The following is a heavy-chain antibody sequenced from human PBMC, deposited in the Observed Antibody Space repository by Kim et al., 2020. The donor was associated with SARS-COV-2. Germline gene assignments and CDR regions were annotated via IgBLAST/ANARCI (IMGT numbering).Heavy chain of an antibody. D-gene: IGHD6-13*01. V-gene: IGHV1-18*01. CDR3: ARGGSSSWTSWFNP. J-gene: IGHJ5*02. Sequence: ASVKVSCKASGYVFTSYGITWVRQATGQGLEWVGWISTFNGKTKFAQKVQGRISMTTDTPTTTAYLQLRRLTSDDTAVYYCARGGSSSWTSWFNPWGQGTLVTVSS. CDR2: ISTFNGKT. CDR1: GYVFTSYG.